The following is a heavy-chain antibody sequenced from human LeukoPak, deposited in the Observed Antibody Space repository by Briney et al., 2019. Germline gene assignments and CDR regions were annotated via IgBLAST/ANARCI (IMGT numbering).Heavy chain of an antibody. J-gene: IGHJ4*02. D-gene: IGHD3-22*01. CDR1: GFTFSSYA. CDR3: AKSSYYDASGYYREYYFDY. Sequence: PGRSLRLSCAPSGFTFSSYAMSWVRQAPGKGLEWVSAISGSGGSTYSADSVKGRFTISRDNSKNTLYLQMNSLRAEDTAVYYCAKSSYYDASGYYREYYFDYWGQGTLVTVSS. CDR2: ISGSGGST. V-gene: IGHV3-23*01.